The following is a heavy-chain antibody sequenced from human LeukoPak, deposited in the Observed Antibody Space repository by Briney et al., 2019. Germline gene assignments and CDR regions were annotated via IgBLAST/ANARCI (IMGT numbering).Heavy chain of an antibody. D-gene: IGHD3-10*01. CDR1: GYTFTSNY. CDR3: ASLTMAPFDP. V-gene: IGHV1-46*01. Sequence: ASVAVSCTAFGYTFTSNYMHWVRQAPGQGPEWMGVISPSGGSTTYAQKFQGRVTITADESTSTAYMELSSLRSEDTAVYYCASLTMAPFDPWGQGTLVTVSS. CDR2: ISPSGGST. J-gene: IGHJ5*02.